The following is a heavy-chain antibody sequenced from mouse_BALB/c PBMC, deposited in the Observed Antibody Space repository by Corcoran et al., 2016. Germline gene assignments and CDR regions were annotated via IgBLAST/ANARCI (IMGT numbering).Heavy chain of an antibody. J-gene: IGHJ1*01. CDR3: MRWGGNYWYFDV. V-gene: IGHV11-2*02. Sequence: EVQLLETGGGLVQPGGSRGLSCEGSGFTFSGFWMSWVRQTPGKTLEWIGDINSDGSAINYAPSIKDRFTIFRDNDKSTLYPQMSNVRSEDTATYFCMRWGGNYWYFDVWGAGTTVTVSS. CDR1: GFTFSGFW. D-gene: IGHD1-1*02. CDR2: INSDGSAI.